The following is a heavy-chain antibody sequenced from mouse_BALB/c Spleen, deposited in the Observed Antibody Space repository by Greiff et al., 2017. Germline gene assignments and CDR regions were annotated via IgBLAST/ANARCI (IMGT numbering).Heavy chain of an antibody. D-gene: IGHD2-3*01. CDR1: GFNIKDTY. Sequence: VHVKQSGAELVKPGASVKLSCTASGFNIKDTYMHWVKQRPEQGLEWIGRIDPANGNTKYDPKFQGKATITADTSSNTAYLQLSSLTSEDTAVYYCARHDGYAMDYWGQGTSVTVSS. V-gene: IGHV14-3*02. CDR3: ARHDGYAMDY. J-gene: IGHJ4*01. CDR2: IDPANGNT.